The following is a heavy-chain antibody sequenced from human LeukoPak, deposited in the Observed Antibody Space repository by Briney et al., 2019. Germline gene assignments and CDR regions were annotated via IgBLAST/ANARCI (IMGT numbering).Heavy chain of an antibody. CDR3: ARSLSITGTKTVDY. V-gene: IGHV3-33*01. D-gene: IGHD1-7*01. CDR1: GFTFSSYG. CDR2: IWYDGSNK. J-gene: IGHJ4*02. Sequence: PGRSLRLSCAASGFTFSSYGMHWVRQAPGKGLEWVAVIWYDGSNKYYADSVKGRFTISRGNSKNTLYLQMNSLRAEDTAVYYCARSLSITGTKTVDYWGQGTLVTVSS.